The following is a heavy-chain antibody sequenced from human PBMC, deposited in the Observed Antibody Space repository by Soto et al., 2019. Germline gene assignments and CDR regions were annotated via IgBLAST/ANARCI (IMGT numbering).Heavy chain of an antibody. CDR1: GGSISSSSYY. Sequence: SETLSLTCTVSGGSISSSSYYWGWIRQPPGKGLEWIGSIYYNGSTYYNPSLKSRVTISVDTSKNQFSLKLSSVTAADTAVYYCARSVVISPSFDYWGQGTLVTVSS. CDR3: ARSVVISPSFDY. CDR2: IYYNGST. J-gene: IGHJ4*02. V-gene: IGHV4-39*01. D-gene: IGHD3-22*01.